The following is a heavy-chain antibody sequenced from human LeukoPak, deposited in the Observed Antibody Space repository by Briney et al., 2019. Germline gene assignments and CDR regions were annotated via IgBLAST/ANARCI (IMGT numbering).Heavy chain of an antibody. V-gene: IGHV5-51*03. CDR2: IYPGDSDT. CDR1: VYSFTSYW. CDR3: ARLMSTFGGVIVYFDY. Sequence: GASLKISCKGSVYSFTSYWIGWVRQMPGEGLECRGIIYPGDSDTRYSPSFQGQVTISADKSISTAYLQWSSLKASDTAMYYCARLMSTFGGVIVYFDYWGQGTLVTVSS. J-gene: IGHJ4*02. D-gene: IGHD3-16*02.